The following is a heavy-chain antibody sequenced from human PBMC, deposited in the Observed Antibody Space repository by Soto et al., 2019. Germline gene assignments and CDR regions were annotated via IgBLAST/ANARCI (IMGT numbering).Heavy chain of an antibody. V-gene: IGHV2-26*01. D-gene: IGHD3-22*01. CDR3: ARVYDSSGYDY. CDR1: GFSLSNPRME. CDR2: IFSNDDK. Sequence: QVTLKESGPVLVKPTETLTLTCTVSGFSLSNPRMEVSWIRQPPGKALEWLAHIFSNDDKSYSTSLKSRVTISNDTSTSQVVLTMTNMAPVDTATYYCARVYDSSGYDYWGQGTPVTVSS. J-gene: IGHJ4*02.